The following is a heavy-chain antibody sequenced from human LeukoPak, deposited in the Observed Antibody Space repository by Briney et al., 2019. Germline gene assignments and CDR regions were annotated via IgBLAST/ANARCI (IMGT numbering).Heavy chain of an antibody. Sequence: GGSLRLSCAASGFTLSSYAMTWVRQAPGKGLEWVSKICDSGGSRYYADSVKGGFTISRDNSKNTLYLQVKSLRAEDTAVYYCATPYDSTSYYPLTYWGQGTLVTVSS. J-gene: IGHJ4*02. D-gene: IGHD3-22*01. V-gene: IGHV3-23*01. CDR1: GFTLSSYA. CDR3: ATPYDSTSYYPLTY. CDR2: ICDSGGSR.